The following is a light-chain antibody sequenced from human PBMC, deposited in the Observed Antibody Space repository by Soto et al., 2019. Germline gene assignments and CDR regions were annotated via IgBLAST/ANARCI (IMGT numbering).Light chain of an antibody. Sequence: QSALTQPASVSGSPGQSITISCTGTSSDVGPYDYVSWYQRHPGKAPKLMIYEVSNRPSGVSNRFSGSKSGNTASLTISGLPAEDEADYYCSSYTSSSTYVFGTGTKVTVL. J-gene: IGLJ1*01. CDR2: EVS. CDR3: SSYTSSSTYV. V-gene: IGLV2-14*01. CDR1: SSDVGPYDY.